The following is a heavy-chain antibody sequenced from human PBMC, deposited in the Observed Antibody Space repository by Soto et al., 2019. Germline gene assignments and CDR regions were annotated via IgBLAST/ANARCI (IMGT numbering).Heavy chain of an antibody. CDR2: INSDGSST. CDR3: ARDPAPSGWFDY. CDR1: GFTLSSYW. V-gene: IGHV3-74*01. J-gene: IGHJ5*01. D-gene: IGHD6-19*01. Sequence: PGGSLRLSCAASGFTLSSYWMHWVRQAPGKGLVWVSRINSDGSSTSYAGSVKGRFTISRDSAKNTLYLQMNSLRAEDTAVYYCARDPAPSGWFDYWGQGTLVTVSS.